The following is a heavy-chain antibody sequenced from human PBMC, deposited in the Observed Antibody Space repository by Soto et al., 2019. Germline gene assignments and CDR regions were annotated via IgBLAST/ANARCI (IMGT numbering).Heavy chain of an antibody. CDR2: IKSKTDGGTT. CDR1: GVTFSNAW. D-gene: IGHD2-8*01. CDR3: TTDPQPVGYGTSGVCHIVNY. Sequence: GGSLSLTCAASGVTFSNAWMSWVRQAPGKGLEWVGRIKSKTDGGTTDYAAPVKGRFTISRDDSKNTLYLQMNSLKTEDTAVYYCTTDPQPVGYGTSGVCHIVNYWGQGTLVTVSS. J-gene: IGHJ4*02. V-gene: IGHV3-15*01.